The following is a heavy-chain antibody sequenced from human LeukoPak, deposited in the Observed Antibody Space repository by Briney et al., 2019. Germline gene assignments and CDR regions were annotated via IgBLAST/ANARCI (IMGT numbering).Heavy chain of an antibody. D-gene: IGHD2-8*02. CDR3: ARVWSYYYFDY. CDR2: INNDGSST. V-gene: IGHV3-74*01. Sequence: PGGSLRLSCAASGFTFSSYWMHWVRQAPGKGLVWVSRINNDGSSTSYADSVKGRFTISRDDAKNTLYLQMNSLRAEDTVVYYCARVWSYYYFDYWGRGTLVTVSS. J-gene: IGHJ4*02. CDR1: GFTFSSYW.